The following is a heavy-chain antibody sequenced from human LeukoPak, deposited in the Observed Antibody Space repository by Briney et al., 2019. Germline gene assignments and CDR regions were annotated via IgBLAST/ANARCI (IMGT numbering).Heavy chain of an antibody. CDR2: IYTSGST. D-gene: IGHD2-2*01. J-gene: IGHJ3*02. CDR3: ARRLRTSRAFDI. CDR1: GYSISSGYY. Sequence: SETLSLTCTVSGYSISSGYYWSWIRQPPGKGLEWIGYIYTSGSTNYNPSLKSRVTISVDTSKNQFSLRLSSVTAADTAVYYCARRLRTSRAFDIWGQGTMVTVSS. V-gene: IGHV4-4*09.